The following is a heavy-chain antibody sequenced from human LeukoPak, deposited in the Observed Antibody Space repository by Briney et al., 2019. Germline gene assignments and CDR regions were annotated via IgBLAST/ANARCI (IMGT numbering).Heavy chain of an antibody. D-gene: IGHD3-16*02. CDR1: GYTFTSYD. Sequence: ASVKVSCKASGYTFTSYDINWVRQATGQGLEWTGWMNPNSGNTGYAQKFQGRVTMTRNTSISTAYMELSSLRSEDTAVYYCARDRVITFGGVIVSPFDYWGQGTLVTVSS. V-gene: IGHV1-8*01. CDR2: MNPNSGNT. CDR3: ARDRVITFGGVIVSPFDY. J-gene: IGHJ4*02.